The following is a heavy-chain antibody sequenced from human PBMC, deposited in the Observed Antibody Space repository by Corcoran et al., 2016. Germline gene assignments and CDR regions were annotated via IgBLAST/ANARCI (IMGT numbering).Heavy chain of an antibody. D-gene: IGHD2-15*01. CDR2: ISYDGTSK. CDR1: GFSFSSNA. Sequence: QVQLVESGGGVVQPGRSLRLSCAASGFSFSSNAMHWVRQAPGKGLEWVATISYDGTSKYYANSVKGRFTISTDTPKNTLYLQMNSLRVEETGVYACAEGGGCRSGSCYSNWLDPWGQGTLVTVSS. V-gene: IGHV3-30*18. J-gene: IGHJ5*02. CDR3: AEGGGCRSGSCYSNWLDP.